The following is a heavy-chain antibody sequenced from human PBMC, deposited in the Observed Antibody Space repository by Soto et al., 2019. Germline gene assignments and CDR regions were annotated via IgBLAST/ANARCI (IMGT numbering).Heavy chain of an antibody. CDR3: AVDSSGWLDY. V-gene: IGHV4-59*01. Sequence: LSLTCTVSGGSISSYYWSWIRQPPGKGLEWIGYIYYSGSTNYNPSLKSRVTISVDTSKNQFSLKLSSVTAADTAVYYCAVDSSGWLDYWGQGTLVTVSS. J-gene: IGHJ4*02. CDR1: GGSISSYY. CDR2: IYYSGST. D-gene: IGHD6-19*01.